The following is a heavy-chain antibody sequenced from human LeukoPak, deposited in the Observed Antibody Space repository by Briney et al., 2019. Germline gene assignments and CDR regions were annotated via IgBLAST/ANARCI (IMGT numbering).Heavy chain of an antibody. CDR3: ARRTFGGVIKY. V-gene: IGHV4-39*01. CDR1: GDSISTSNSY. D-gene: IGHD3-16*01. J-gene: IGHJ4*02. Sequence: PSETLSLTCTVSGDSISTSNSYWGWIRQPPGKGLEWIGSIYYSGNTYYNASLKSRVTISVDTSKNQFSLKLSSVTAADTAVYYCARRTFGGVIKYWGQGTLVTVSS. CDR2: IYYSGNT.